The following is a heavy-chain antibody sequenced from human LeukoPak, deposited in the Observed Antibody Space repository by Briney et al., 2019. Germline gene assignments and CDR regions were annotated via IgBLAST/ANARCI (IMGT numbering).Heavy chain of an antibody. CDR1: GFTFSNYE. Sequence: GGSLRLSCAASGFTFSNYEMNWVRQAPGKELEWVSHITSGGTIYYADSVKGRFTTSRDNARNSLYLQMNSLRAEDTAVYYCARGNYDLLTGSYWLDPWGQGTLVTVSS. J-gene: IGHJ5*02. V-gene: IGHV3-48*03. D-gene: IGHD3-9*01. CDR2: ITSGGTI. CDR3: ARGNYDLLTGSYWLDP.